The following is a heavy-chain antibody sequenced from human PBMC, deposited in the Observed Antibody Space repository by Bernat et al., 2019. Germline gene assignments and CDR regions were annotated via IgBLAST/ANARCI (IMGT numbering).Heavy chain of an antibody. Sequence: QLQLQESGSGLVKPSQTLSLTCAVSGGSISSGGYSWSWIRQPPGKGLEWIGYIYHSGSTYYNPSLKSRVTISVDRSQNQCSLKLSSVTAEETAVYYCAGTTVTIVTLRAYAFDIWGQGTMVTVSS. CDR2: IYHSGST. J-gene: IGHJ3*02. CDR3: AGTTVTIVTLRAYAFDI. D-gene: IGHD4-17*01. V-gene: IGHV4-30-2*01. CDR1: GGSISSGGYS.